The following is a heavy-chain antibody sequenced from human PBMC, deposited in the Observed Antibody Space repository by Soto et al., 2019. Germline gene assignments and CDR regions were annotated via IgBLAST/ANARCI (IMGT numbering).Heavy chain of an antibody. V-gene: IGHV3-33*01. CDR1: GFTFSNFG. CDR3: ARDPGQDEAMDY. CDR2: IWHDGKNK. J-gene: IGHJ4*02. Sequence: QVQVVESGGGVVQPGTSLRLSCAASGFTFSNFGMHWVRQAPGKGLEWVAVIWHDGKNKYYADSAKGRFTISRDNSKNTLYLQMNSLRAEDTAVYYCARDPGQDEAMDYWGQGTLVPVSS.